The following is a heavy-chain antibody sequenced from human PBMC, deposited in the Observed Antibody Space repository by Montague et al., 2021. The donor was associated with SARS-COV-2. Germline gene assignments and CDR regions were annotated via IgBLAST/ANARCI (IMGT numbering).Heavy chain of an antibody. J-gene: IGHJ6*03. Sequence: SETLSLTCTVSGGSISSSNWCWIRHPPGKGLELIGYLYYSCSTNNNPSLKSRVTITVDTSTNQFSLRLNSFTAAATAVYYCARHPPGYRYLYDLDVWGKGTTVTVSS. D-gene: IGHD1-1*01. CDR1: GGSISSSN. V-gene: IGHV4-59*01. CDR2: LYYSCST. CDR3: ARHPPGYRYLYDLDV.